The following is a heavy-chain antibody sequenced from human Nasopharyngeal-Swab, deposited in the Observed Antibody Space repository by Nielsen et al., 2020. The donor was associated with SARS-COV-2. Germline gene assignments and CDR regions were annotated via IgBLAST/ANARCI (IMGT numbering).Heavy chain of an antibody. CDR3: ATDGYSFGYDRGY. Sequence: GGSLTLSCATSGLTFSTYWMTWVRQAPGKGLEWVAHIKQDGSENYYIDSVKGRFTISRDNAKSSLFLQMNSLRVEDTALYYCATDGYSFGYDRGYWGQGTLVTVSS. D-gene: IGHD4-11*01. CDR2: IKQDGSEN. CDR1: GLTFSTYW. J-gene: IGHJ4*02. V-gene: IGHV3-7*01.